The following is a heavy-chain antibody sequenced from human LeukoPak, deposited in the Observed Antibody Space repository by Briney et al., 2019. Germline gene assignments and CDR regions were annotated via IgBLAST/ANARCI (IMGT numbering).Heavy chain of an antibody. J-gene: IGHJ4*02. CDR1: GFTFSSYW. D-gene: IGHD4-23*01. Sequence: PGGSLRLSCAASGFTFSSYWMNGVRQASGKGLEWVGRIRSKSNSYATADAASVKGRFTISRDDSKNTEYLQMNSLKPEDTAVYYCTRQLDYGGNSRLDYWGQGTLVTVSS. CDR2: IRSKSNSYAT. CDR3: TRQLDYGGNSRLDY. V-gene: IGHV3-73*01.